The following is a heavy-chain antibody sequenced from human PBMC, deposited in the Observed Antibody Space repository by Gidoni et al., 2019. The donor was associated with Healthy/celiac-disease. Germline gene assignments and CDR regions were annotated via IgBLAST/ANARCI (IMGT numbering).Heavy chain of an antibody. V-gene: IGHV3-23*01. D-gene: IGHD3-3*01. CDR3: AKDTRITIFHGPSWFDP. CDR1: GFTFSSYA. CDR2: ISGSGGST. Sequence: EVQLLESGGGLVQPGGSLRLSCAASGFTFSSYAMSWVRQAPGKGLEWVSAISGSGGSTYYADSVKGRFTISRDKSKNTLYLQMNSLRAEDTAVYYCAKDTRITIFHGPSWFDPWGQGTLVTVSS. J-gene: IGHJ5*02.